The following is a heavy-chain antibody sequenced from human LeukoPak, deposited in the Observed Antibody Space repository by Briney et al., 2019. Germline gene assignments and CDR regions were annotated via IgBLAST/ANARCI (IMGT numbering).Heavy chain of an antibody. D-gene: IGHD3-22*01. CDR1: GGTFSSYT. J-gene: IGHJ4*02. V-gene: IGHV1-69*02. CDR3: ARNYYDSSGYYYFDY. Sequence: GSLVKVSCKASGGTFSSYTISWVRQAPGQGLEWMGRIIPILGIANYAQKFQGRVTITADKSTSTAYMEPSSLRSEDTAVYYCARNYYDSSGYYYFDYWGQGTLVTVSS. CDR2: IIPILGIA.